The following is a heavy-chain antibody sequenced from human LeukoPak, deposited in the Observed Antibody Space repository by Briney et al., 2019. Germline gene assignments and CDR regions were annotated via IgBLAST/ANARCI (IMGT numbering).Heavy chain of an antibody. V-gene: IGHV5-51*01. Sequence: GESLKISCKGPGYSFTSYWIGWVRQMPGKGLEWMGIIYPGDSDTRYSPSFQGQVTISADKSISTAYLQWSSLKASDTAMYYCARSGHQYYYDSSGYFDYWGQGTLVTVSS. J-gene: IGHJ4*02. CDR1: GYSFTSYW. D-gene: IGHD3-22*01. CDR2: IYPGDSDT. CDR3: ARSGHQYYYDSSGYFDY.